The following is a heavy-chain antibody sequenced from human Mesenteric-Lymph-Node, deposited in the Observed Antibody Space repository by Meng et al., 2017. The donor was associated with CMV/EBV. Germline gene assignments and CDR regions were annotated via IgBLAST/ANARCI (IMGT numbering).Heavy chain of an antibody. CDR2: ISSSGGTI. V-gene: IGHV3-11*04. J-gene: IGHJ4*02. CDR1: GFSFDESG. D-gene: IGHD3-16*01. Sequence: GGSLRLSCAASGFSFDESGINWIRQVPGKGLEWVSYISSSGGTIYYADSVRGRFTVSRDNAKNSLDLQMSSLRAEDTAVYYCVRDYVWAFDYWGQGILVTVSS. CDR3: VRDYVWAFDY.